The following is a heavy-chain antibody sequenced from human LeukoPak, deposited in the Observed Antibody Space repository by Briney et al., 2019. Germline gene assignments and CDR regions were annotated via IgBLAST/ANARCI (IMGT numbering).Heavy chain of an antibody. CDR2: IIPILGIA. J-gene: IGHJ4*02. CDR1: GGTFSSYA. Sequence: SVKVSCKASGGTFSSYAISWVRQAPGQGLEWMGRIIPILGIANYAQKFQGRVTITADKSTSTAYMELSSLRSEDTVVYYCAGGYYDSSGHFDYWGQGTLVTVSS. CDR3: AGGYYDSSGHFDY. D-gene: IGHD3-22*01. V-gene: IGHV1-69*04.